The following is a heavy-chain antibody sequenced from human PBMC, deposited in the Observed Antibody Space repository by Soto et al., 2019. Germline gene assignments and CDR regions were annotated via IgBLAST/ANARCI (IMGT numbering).Heavy chain of an antibody. CDR1: GFTFDDYA. V-gene: IGHV3-9*01. Sequence: EVELVESGGGLVQPGRSLRLSCAASGFTFDDYAMHWVRQAPGKGLEWVSGISWNSGSIGYADSVKGRFTISRDNAKNSLYLQMNSLRAEDTALYYCAKIFGRARGWNYYYYMDVWGKGTTVTVSS. D-gene: IGHD3-3*01. CDR3: AKIFGRARGWNYYYYMDV. J-gene: IGHJ6*03. CDR2: ISWNSGSI.